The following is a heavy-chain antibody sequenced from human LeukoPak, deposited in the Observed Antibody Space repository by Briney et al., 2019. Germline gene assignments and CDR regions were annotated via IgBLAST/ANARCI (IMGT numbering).Heavy chain of an antibody. CDR2: DYCGGNT. CDR3: ARDHFGSLDS. Sequence: SETLSLTCAVYGGSFSGYYWSWIRQPPGKGLEWIGYDYCGGNTNYDPSLKRRVTISVDTSKNQFSLTLTSVTAADTAVYFCARDHFGSLDSWGQGILVTVSS. D-gene: IGHD3-10*01. V-gene: IGHV4-34*11. J-gene: IGHJ4*02. CDR1: GGSFSGYY.